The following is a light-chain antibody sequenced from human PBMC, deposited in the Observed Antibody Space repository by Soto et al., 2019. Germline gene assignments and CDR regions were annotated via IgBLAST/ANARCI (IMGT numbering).Light chain of an antibody. CDR1: QSIASY. J-gene: IGKJ1*01. V-gene: IGKV1-39*01. CDR3: QQGYSAPWT. Sequence: DIQMTQSPSSLSASVGDRVTITCRASQSIASYLNWYQQKPGKAPKVLLYAASSLQSGVPSRFSGSGSGTDFTLTISSLQPEDFATYYCQQGYSAPWTFGQGTKVEIK. CDR2: AAS.